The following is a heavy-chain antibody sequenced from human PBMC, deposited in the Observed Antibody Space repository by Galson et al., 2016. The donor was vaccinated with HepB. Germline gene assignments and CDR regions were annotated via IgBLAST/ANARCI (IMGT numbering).Heavy chain of an antibody. V-gene: IGHV1-18*04. CDR2: ISAYNGNT. Sequence: SVKVSCKASGYTFTSYGISWVRQAPGQGLEWLGWISAYNGNTKYSPKLQGRGTMTTDASTSAAYMELRRLRSDDTAVYYCAREASSGWYGADYWGQGTLVTVSS. J-gene: IGHJ4*02. CDR1: GYTFTSYG. CDR3: AREASSGWYGADY. D-gene: IGHD6-19*01.